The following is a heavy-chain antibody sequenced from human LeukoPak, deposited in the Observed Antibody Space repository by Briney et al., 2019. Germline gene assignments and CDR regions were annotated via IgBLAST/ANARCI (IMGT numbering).Heavy chain of an antibody. J-gene: IGHJ4*02. CDR1: GYTFTSYG. CDR2: ISAYNGNT. V-gene: IGHV1-18*01. Sequence: ASVNVSCKASGYTFTSYGISWVRHAPGQGLEWMGWISAYNGNTNYAQTLQGRVTMTTDTSTSTAYMVLRSLRSDDTAGYYCARDFFPDYYDSSGYYSFDYWGQGTLVTVYS. CDR3: ARDFFPDYYDSSGYYSFDY. D-gene: IGHD3-22*01.